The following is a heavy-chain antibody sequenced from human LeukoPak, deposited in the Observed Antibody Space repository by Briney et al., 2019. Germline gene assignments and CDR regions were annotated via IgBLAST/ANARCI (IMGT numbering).Heavy chain of an antibody. D-gene: IGHD4/OR15-4a*01. J-gene: IGHJ4*02. V-gene: IGHV1-46*01. CDR1: GYTFTSYY. CDR2: INPSGGST. CDR3: ARFDYGGNYPFDY. Sequence: ASVKVSCKASGYTFTSYYMHWVRQAPGQGLEWMGIINPSGGSTGYAQKFQGRVTMTRDTSTSTVYMGLSSLRSEDTAVYYCARFDYGGNYPFDYWGQGTLVTVSS.